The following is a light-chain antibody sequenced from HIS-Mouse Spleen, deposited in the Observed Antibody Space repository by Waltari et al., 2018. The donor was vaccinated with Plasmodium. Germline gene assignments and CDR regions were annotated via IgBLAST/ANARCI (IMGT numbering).Light chain of an antibody. CDR1: SSDVGSYNL. CDR3: CSYAGSSVV. CDR2: EGS. V-gene: IGLV2-23*01. J-gene: IGLJ2*01. Sequence: QSALTQPASVSGSPGQSITISCTGTSSDVGSYNLVSWYQQHPGKAPKLMIYEGSKRPSGVSNRFSVSKSRNTASLTISGLQAEDEADYCCCSYAGSSVVFGGGTKLTVL.